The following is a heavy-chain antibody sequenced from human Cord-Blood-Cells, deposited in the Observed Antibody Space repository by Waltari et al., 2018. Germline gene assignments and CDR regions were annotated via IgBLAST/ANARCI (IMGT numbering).Heavy chain of an antibody. CDR3: ARSGCSSTSCYYYYYYYMDV. V-gene: IGHV4-61*01. J-gene: IGHJ6*03. Sequence: QVQLQESGPGLVKPSETLSLTCTVSGGSVSSGSYYWSRIRQPPGKGLGWFGYIYYRGSPNTNPCRECRVTISVYTSKNQFSRKLSSVTAADTAVYYCARSGCSSTSCYYYYYYYMDVWGKGTTVTVSS. CDR2: IYYRGSP. D-gene: IGHD2-2*01. CDR1: GGSVSSGSYY.